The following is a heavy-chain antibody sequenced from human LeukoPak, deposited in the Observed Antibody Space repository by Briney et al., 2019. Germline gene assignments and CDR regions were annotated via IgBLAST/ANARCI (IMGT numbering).Heavy chain of an antibody. CDR1: GFNFGDYA. Sequence: GGSLRLSCTTSGFNFGDYAMTWVRQAPGKGLEWVGFIRSKIYGGTPEYAASVKGRFTISRDDSKGVAYLQMNSLKTEDTAVYYCTRDQTPYYWGQGTLVTVAS. CDR2: IRSKIYGGTP. V-gene: IGHV3-49*04. CDR3: TRDQTPYY. J-gene: IGHJ4*02.